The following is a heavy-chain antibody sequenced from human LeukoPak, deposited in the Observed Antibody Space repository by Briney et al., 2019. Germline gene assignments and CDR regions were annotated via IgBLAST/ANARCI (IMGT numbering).Heavy chain of an antibody. CDR1: GGSISGSSYY. CDR3: ARTLHIVVVTAMSLGY. CDR2: IYYSGST. J-gene: IGHJ4*02. V-gene: IGHV4-39*07. D-gene: IGHD2-21*02. Sequence: SETLSLTCTVSGGSISGSSYYWGWIRQPPGKGLEWIGSIYYSGSTYYNPSLKSRVTISVDTSKNQFSLKLSSVTAADTAVYYCARTLHIVVVTAMSLGYWGQGTLVTVSS.